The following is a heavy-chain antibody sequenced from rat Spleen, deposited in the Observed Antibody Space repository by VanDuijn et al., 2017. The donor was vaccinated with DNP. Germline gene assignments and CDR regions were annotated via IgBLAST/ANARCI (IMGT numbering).Heavy chain of an antibody. CDR3: TTEGVFDY. CDR1: GFTFSNYG. Sequence: EVQLVESGGVLVQPGRSLKLSCAASGFTFSNYGMAWVRQAPTKGLEWVASITNSGGSTYYRDSVKGRFTVSRDNAKSTLYLQMDSLRSEDTATYYGTTEGVFDYWGQGVMVTVSS. V-gene: IGHV5-27*01. D-gene: IGHD5-1*01. CDR2: ITNSGGST. J-gene: IGHJ2*01.